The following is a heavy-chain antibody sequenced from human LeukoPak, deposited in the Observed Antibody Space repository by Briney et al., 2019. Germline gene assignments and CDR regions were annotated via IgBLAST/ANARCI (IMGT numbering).Heavy chain of an antibody. CDR1: GFTVSSNY. J-gene: IGHJ6*03. CDR2: IYSGGST. CDR3: ARAAREYCGGDCYPYYYYYYMDV. V-gene: IGHV3-53*01. D-gene: IGHD2-21*02. Sequence: GGSLRLSCAASGFTVSSNYMSWVRQAPGKGLEWVSVIYSGGSTYYADSVKGRFTISRDNSKNTLYLQMNSLRAEDTAAYYCARAAREYCGGDCYPYYYYYYMDVWGKGTTVTVPS.